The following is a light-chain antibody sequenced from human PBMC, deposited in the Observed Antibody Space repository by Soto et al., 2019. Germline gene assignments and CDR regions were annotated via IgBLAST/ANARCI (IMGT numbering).Light chain of an antibody. CDR3: QHYNSYSWT. CDR2: KAS. Sequence: DIQMTQAPAALWVSVGCRCAITCLASQTISSWLAWYQQKPGKAPKLLIYKASTLKSGVPSRFSGSGSGTEFTLTISSLQPDDFATYYCQHYNSYSWTFGQGTKV. J-gene: IGKJ1*01. CDR1: QTISSW. V-gene: IGKV1-5*03.